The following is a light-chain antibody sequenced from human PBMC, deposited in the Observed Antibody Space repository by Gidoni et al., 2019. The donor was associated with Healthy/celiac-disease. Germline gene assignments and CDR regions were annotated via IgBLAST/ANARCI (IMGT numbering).Light chain of an antibody. Sequence: IEMTQSTATMYVSPGERATLSCRASQSVSSNLTWYQQKPGQAPRLLIYGASTRATGIPARFSGSGSGTEFTLTISSLQSEDFAVYFCQQYNNWPPSGTFXQXTKLEIK. V-gene: IGKV3-15*01. CDR1: QSVSSN. J-gene: IGKJ2*01. CDR3: QQYNNWPPSGT. CDR2: GAS.